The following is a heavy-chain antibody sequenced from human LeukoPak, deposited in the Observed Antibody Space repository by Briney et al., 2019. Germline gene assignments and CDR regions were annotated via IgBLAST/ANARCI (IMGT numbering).Heavy chain of an antibody. D-gene: IGHD4-17*01. CDR2: INTKTGNP. V-gene: IGHV7-4-1*02. Sequence: GASVKVSCKASGYTFTTYAMNWVRQAPGQGLEWMGWINTKTGNPTYAQGFTGRFVFSLDPSVSTAYLQISSLETEDTAIYYCARSLTYDGDHPPFDYWGQGTLVTVSS. J-gene: IGHJ4*02. CDR1: GYTFTTYA. CDR3: ARSLTYDGDHPPFDY.